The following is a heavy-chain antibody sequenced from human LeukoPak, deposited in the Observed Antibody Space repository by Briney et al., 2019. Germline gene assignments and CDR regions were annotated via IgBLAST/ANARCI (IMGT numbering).Heavy chain of an antibody. CDR2: ISSSSSYI. Sequence: GGSLRLPCAASGFTFSSYSMNWVRQAPGKGLEWVSSISSSSSYIYYADSVKGRFTISRDNAKNSLYLQMNSLRAEDTAVYYCARTGYGWTGDGYWGQGTLVTVSS. CDR1: GFTFSSYS. D-gene: IGHD3/OR15-3a*01. J-gene: IGHJ4*02. V-gene: IGHV3-21*01. CDR3: ARTGYGWTGDGY.